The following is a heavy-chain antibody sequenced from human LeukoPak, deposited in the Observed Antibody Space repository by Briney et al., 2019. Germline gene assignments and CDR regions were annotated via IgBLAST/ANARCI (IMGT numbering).Heavy chain of an antibody. CDR1: GYTFTNYD. J-gene: IGHJ6*03. V-gene: IGHV1-18*01. D-gene: IGHD1-26*01. Sequence: ASVKVSCKASGYTFTNYDISWVRQAPGQGLEGMGCINNYNGNTHYAQNVLGRVTMTTDTSTGTAYVELGSLTSDDTAVYYCARVVGGTTTYYHMDVWGKGTTVTVSS. CDR2: INNYNGNT. CDR3: ARVVGGTTTYYHMDV.